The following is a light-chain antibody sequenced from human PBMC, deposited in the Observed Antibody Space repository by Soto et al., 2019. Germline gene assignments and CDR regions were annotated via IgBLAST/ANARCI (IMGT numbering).Light chain of an antibody. CDR2: DAS. V-gene: IGKV1-5*01. CDR3: EQYNTDAWM. J-gene: IGKJ1*01. Sequence: DSQVTQSAATLSASVWDRVTITCRASQSISSWLAWYQQKPGKAPKLLIYDASSLESGVPSRFSGRGSGTEFTLTITRLQPDDFVTYYCEQYNTDAWMFRQGTKVDI. CDR1: QSISSW.